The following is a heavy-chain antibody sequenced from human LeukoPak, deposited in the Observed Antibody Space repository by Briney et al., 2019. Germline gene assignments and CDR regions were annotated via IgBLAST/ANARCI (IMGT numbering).Heavy chain of an antibody. CDR2: IRSSRRV. CDR1: GFTFRRYN. J-gene: IGHJ4*02. Sequence: GGSLRLSCADSGFTFRRYNMNWVRQAPGKGLEWMSDIRSSRRVYYADSVTGRFTISRDNANNSLSLQMNSLRVEDTAVYYCARGRTTVNGGIYFDYWGQGTLVTVSS. D-gene: IGHD4-17*01. V-gene: IGHV3-48*01. CDR3: ARGRTTVNGGIYFDY.